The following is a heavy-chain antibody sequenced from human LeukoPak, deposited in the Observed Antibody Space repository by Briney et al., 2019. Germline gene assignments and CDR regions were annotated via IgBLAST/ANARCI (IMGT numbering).Heavy chain of an antibody. Sequence: KPSETLSLTCAVYGGSFSGYYWSWISQPPGKALEWIGEINHSGSTNYNPSLKSRVTISVDTSKKQFSLKLSSVTAADTAVYYCARGLGVAGHYYYGMDVWGKGTTVTVSS. D-gene: IGHD2-15*01. CDR3: ARGLGVAGHYYYGMDV. CDR2: INHSGST. J-gene: IGHJ6*04. V-gene: IGHV4-34*01. CDR1: GGSFSGYY.